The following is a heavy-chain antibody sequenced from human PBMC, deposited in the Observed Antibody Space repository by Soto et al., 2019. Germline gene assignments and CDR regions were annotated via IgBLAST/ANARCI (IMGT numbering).Heavy chain of an antibody. CDR2: MNPNSGNT. CDR3: ARGRPGRGWWSGAANWFDP. Sequence: ASVNVSCKASGYTFTSYDINWVRQATGQGLEWMGWMNPNSGNTGYAQKFQGRVTMTRNTSISTAYMELSSLRSEDTAVYYCARGRPGRGWWSGAANWFDPWGQGTLVTVSS. CDR1: GYTFTSYD. D-gene: IGHD3-3*01. V-gene: IGHV1-8*01. J-gene: IGHJ5*02.